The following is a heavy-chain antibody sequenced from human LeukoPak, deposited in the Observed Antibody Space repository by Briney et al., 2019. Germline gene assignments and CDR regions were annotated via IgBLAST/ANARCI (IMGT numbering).Heavy chain of an antibody. J-gene: IGHJ5*02. CDR3: ARGVRYYDFWSGYYDYNWFDP. D-gene: IGHD3-3*01. CDR1: GGSISSGDYY. Sequence: SETLSLTCTVSGGSISSGDYYWSRIRQPPGKGLEWIGYIYYSGSTYYNPSLKSRVIISVDTSKNQFSLKLSSVTAADTAVYYCARGVRYYDFWSGYYDYNWFDPWGQGTLVTVSS. CDR2: IYYSGST. V-gene: IGHV4-30-4*01.